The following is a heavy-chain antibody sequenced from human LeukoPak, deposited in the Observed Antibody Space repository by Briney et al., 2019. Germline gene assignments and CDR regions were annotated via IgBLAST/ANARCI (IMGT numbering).Heavy chain of an antibody. V-gene: IGHV3-23*01. Sequence: GGSLRLSCAASGFTFSSYAMSWVRQAPGKGLDWVSSISGSGGNTYYADSVKGRFTISRDNSKNTLYLQMNSLGAEDTAVYYCATLKGGSTVITKGGYWGQGTLVTVSS. J-gene: IGHJ4*02. CDR3: ATLKGGSTVITKGGY. CDR1: GFTFSSYA. CDR2: ISGSGGNT. D-gene: IGHD4-17*01.